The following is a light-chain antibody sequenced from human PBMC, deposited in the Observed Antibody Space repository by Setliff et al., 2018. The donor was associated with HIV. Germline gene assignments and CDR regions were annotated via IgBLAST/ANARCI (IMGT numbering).Light chain of an antibody. Sequence: QSALTQPRSVSGSPGQSVTIACTGTSSDAGDYNFVSWYQLHPGKASKLIIYDVTKRPSGVPDRFSGSKSANAASLTISGLQAEDEADYYCCSSAGTYTSFFVFGTGTKVTVL. CDR2: DVT. CDR1: SSDAGDYNF. V-gene: IGLV2-11*01. CDR3: CSSAGTYTSFFV. J-gene: IGLJ1*01.